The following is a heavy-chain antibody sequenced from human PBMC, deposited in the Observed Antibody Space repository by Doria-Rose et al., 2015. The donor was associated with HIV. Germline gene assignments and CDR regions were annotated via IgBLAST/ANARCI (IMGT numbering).Heavy chain of an antibody. D-gene: IGHD6-13*01. V-gene: IGHV2-26*01. Sequence: QGTLKESGPVLVKPTETLTLTCTVSGVSLSSPGMGVSWIRQPPGKALEWHAGCLSDDERSYKTSLKSRLTSSRGTSKSQVVLTMTDMDPVDTATYYCARIKSSRWYHKYYFDFWGQGTLVIVSA. CDR3: ARIKSSRWYHKYYFDF. CDR2: CLSDDER. J-gene: IGHJ4*02. CDR1: GVSLSSPGMG.